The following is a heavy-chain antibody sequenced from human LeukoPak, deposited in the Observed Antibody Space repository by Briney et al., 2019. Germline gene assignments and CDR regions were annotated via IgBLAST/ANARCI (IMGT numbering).Heavy chain of an antibody. V-gene: IGHV1-2*02. Sequence: GASVKVSCKTSGYRFTAYYLHWVRQAPGHGLEWMGWINPKSGDTEYAQKFQGRVTMTRDTSISTAYMELSRLRSDDTAVYYCARDPSNSGYDFDPWGQGTLVTVSS. D-gene: IGHD5-12*01. CDR1: GYRFTAYY. J-gene: IGHJ5*02. CDR3: ARDPSNSGYDFDP. CDR2: INPKSGDT.